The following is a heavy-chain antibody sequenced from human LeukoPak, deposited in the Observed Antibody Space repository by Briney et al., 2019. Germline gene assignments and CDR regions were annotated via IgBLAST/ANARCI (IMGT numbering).Heavy chain of an antibody. V-gene: IGHV3-7*01. Sequence: GGSLRLSCAASGFTFSSYWMSWVRQAPGKGLEWVANIKQDGSEKYYVDSVKGRFTISRDNAKNSLYLQMNSLRAEDTAVYYCARGSSELLWFGELFPFDYWGQGTLVTVSS. CDR2: IKQDGSEK. D-gene: IGHD3-10*01. CDR1: GFTFSSYW. CDR3: ARGSSELLWFGELFPFDY. J-gene: IGHJ4*02.